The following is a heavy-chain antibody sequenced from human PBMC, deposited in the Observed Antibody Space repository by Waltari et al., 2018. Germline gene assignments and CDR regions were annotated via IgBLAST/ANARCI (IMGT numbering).Heavy chain of an antibody. D-gene: IGHD6-13*01. V-gene: IGHV4-61*02. Sequence: QVQLQESGPGLVKPSQTLSLTCTVSGGSISSGSYYWSWLRQPAGKGLEWIGRIYTSGSTNSNPSLKSRVTISVDTSKNQFSLKLSSVTAADTAVYYCARGSGYRQLGPFDYWGQGTLVTVSS. J-gene: IGHJ4*02. CDR2: IYTSGST. CDR3: ARGSGYRQLGPFDY. CDR1: GGSISSGSYY.